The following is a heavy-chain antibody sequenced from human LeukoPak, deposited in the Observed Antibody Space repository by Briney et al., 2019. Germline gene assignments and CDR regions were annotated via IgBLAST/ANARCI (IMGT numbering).Heavy chain of an antibody. D-gene: IGHD3-10*01. CDR2: ISGSGGST. V-gene: IGHV3-23*01. CDR3: AKAPYYYGSGSYYTF. Sequence: PGGSLRLSCAASGFTFGDYAMHWVRQRPGKGREWVSAISGSGGSTYYADSVKGRFTISRDNSKNTLYLQMNSLRAEDTAVYYCAKAPYYYGSGSYYTFWGQGTLVTVSS. CDR1: GFTFGDYA. J-gene: IGHJ4*02.